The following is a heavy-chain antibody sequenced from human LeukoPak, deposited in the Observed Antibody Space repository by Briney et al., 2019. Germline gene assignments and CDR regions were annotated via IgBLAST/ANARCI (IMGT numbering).Heavy chain of an antibody. CDR3: AKDNWNYGDY. D-gene: IGHD1-7*01. V-gene: IGHV3-23*01. J-gene: IGHJ4*02. CDR1: GVTFSSYA. Sequence: GGSLRLSCAASGVTFSSYAMSWVRQAPGKGLEWVSAISGSGGSIYYANSVKGRFTISRDNSKNTLYLQMNSLRAEDTAVYYCAKDNWNYGDYWGQGTLVTVSS. CDR2: ISGSGGSI.